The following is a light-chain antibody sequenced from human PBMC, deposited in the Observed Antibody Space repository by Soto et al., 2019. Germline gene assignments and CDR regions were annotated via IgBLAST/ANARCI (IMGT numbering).Light chain of an antibody. V-gene: IGLV1-40*01. CDR3: AAWDDSLNGWV. CDR2: NNN. J-gene: IGLJ3*02. Sequence: QSVLTQPPSVSGAPGQRVTISCTGSSSNIGAGYDVHWYQQRPGTAPKLLIYNNNQWPSGVPDRFSGSKSGTSASLAISGLQSEDEADYHCAAWDDSLNGWVFGGGTQLTVL. CDR1: SSNIGAGYD.